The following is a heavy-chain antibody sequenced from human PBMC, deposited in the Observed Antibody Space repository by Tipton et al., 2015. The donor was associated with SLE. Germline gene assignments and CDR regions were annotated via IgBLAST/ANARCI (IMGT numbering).Heavy chain of an antibody. J-gene: IGHJ5*02. CDR3: ARHDTNYGRNWFDP. V-gene: IGHV4-34*01. D-gene: IGHD2-8*01. CDR2: ITNNGNT. Sequence: TLSLTCAVYGGSFSGYSWSWIRQPPGKGLEWIGRITNNGNTYYIPSLQSRVTMSVDTSKNHFSLKLSSVTAADTAVYYCARHDTNYGRNWFDPWGQGTLVTVSS. CDR1: GGSFSGYS.